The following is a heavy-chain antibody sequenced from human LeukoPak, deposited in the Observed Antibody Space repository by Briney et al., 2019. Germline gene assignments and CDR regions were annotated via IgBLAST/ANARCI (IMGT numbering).Heavy chain of an antibody. CDR1: GFTFSSYG. V-gene: IGHV3-23*01. D-gene: IGHD5-18*01. Sequence: GGTLRLSCAASGFTFSSYGMSWVRQAPGKGLEWVSAISGSGGSTYYADSVKGRITISRDNAKNSLYLQMNSLRAEDTAVYYCARGGYSYAYYFDYWGQGTLVTVSS. CDR3: ARGGYSYAYYFDY. J-gene: IGHJ4*02. CDR2: ISGSGGST.